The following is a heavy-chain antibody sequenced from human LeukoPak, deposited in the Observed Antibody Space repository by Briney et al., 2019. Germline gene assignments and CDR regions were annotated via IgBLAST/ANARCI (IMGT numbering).Heavy chain of an antibody. CDR3: AKVGHSYGFGATKYYYYYMDV. V-gene: IGHV3-23*01. CDR1: GFTFSSYA. CDR2: ISGSGGST. J-gene: IGHJ6*03. Sequence: PGGSLRLSCAASGFTFSSYAMSWVRQAPGKGLEWVSAISGSGGSTYYADSVKGRFTISRDNSKNTLYLQMNSLRAEDTAVYYCAKVGHSYGFGATKYYYYYMDVWGKGTTVTVSS. D-gene: IGHD5-18*01.